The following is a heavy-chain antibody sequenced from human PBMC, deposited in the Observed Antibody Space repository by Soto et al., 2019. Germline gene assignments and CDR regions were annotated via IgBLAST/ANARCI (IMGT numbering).Heavy chain of an antibody. V-gene: IGHV1-69*13. CDR1: GGTFSSYA. J-gene: IGHJ3*02. CDR2: IIPIFGTA. Sequence: ASVKVSCKASGGTFSSYAISWVRQAPGQGLECMGGIIPIFGTANYAQKFQGRVTITADESTSTAYMELSSLRSEDTAVYYCARDGVGDCSSTSCSLAAFDIWGQGTMVTVSS. CDR3: ARDGVGDCSSTSCSLAAFDI. D-gene: IGHD2-2*01.